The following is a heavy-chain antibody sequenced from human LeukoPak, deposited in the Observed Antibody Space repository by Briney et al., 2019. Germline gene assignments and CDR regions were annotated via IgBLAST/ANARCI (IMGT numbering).Heavy chain of an antibody. V-gene: IGHV4-34*01. CDR3: ARGRGAAHLYYYYMDV. CDR2: INHSGST. Sequence: PSETLSLTCAVYGGSFSGYYWSWIRQPPGKGLEWIGEINHSGSTNYNPSLKSRVTISVDTSKNQFSLKLSSVTAADTAVYYCARGRGAAHLYYYYMDVWGKGTTVTVSS. CDR1: GGSFSGYY. D-gene: IGHD6-6*01. J-gene: IGHJ6*03.